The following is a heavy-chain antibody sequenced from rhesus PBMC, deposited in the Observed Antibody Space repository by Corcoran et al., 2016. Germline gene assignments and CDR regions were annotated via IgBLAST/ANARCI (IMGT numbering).Heavy chain of an antibody. CDR2: IYGSGGSN. CDR3: ARVGSSWSEWDTVGTEWYFDL. V-gene: IGHV4S14*01. J-gene: IGHJ2*01. D-gene: IGHD5-42*01. CDR1: GYSISRGYY. Sequence: QVQLQESGPGLVKPSETLSLTCAVSGYSISRGYYWGWIRQPPGKGRAWIGGIYGSGGSNYLNPSLKSRVTLSVDTSKNQFSLKLSSVTAADTAVYYCARVGSSWSEWDTVGTEWYFDLWGPGTPITISS.